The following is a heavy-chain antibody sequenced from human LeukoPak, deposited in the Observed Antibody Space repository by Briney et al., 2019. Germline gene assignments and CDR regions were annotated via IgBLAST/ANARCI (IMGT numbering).Heavy chain of an antibody. J-gene: IGHJ4*01. V-gene: IGHV3-74*01. CDR2: SDGGGSST. CDR1: GFTFSNHW. CDR3: ARGPGSSGGAYVGDY. D-gene: IGHD3-22*01. Sequence: PGGSLRLSCAASGFTFSNHWMHWVRQVPGKGLVWVSRSDGGGSSTSYADFVKGRFSISRDNAKSTLYLQMNSLRAEDTAVYYCARGPGSSGGAYVGDYWGHGTLVTVSS.